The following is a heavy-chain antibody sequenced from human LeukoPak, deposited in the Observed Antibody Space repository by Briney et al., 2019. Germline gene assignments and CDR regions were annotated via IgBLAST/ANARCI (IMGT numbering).Heavy chain of an antibody. CDR1: GYSFTGYY. J-gene: IGHJ4*02. V-gene: IGHV1-2*02. CDR3: ARDRADCSSTSCYLMDY. CDR2: INPNSGGT. Sequence: ASVKVSCKASGYSFTGYYMHWVRQAPGQGLEWMGWINPNSGGTNYAQKFQGRVTMTRDTSISTAYMELIRLRSDDTAVYYCARDRADCSSTSCYLMDYWGQGTLVTVSS. D-gene: IGHD2-2*01.